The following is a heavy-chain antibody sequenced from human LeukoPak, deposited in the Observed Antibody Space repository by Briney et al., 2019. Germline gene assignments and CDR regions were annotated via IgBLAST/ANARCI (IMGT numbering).Heavy chain of an antibody. D-gene: IGHD3-22*01. CDR1: GYTFNSYA. J-gene: IGHJ4*02. V-gene: IGHV1-18*01. Sequence: ASVNVSCKASGYTFNSYAFSWVRQAPGQGLEWVGRISSYNGDTNYARRFQGRVTMTTDTSTKTSHMELRNLGSDDTAVYYCARALYSDSSGYYPGLDHWGQGTLVTVSS. CDR2: ISSYNGDT. CDR3: ARALYSDSSGYYPGLDH.